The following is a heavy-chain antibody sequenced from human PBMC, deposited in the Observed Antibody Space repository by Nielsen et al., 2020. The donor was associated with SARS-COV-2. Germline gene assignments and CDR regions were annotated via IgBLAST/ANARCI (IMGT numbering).Heavy chain of an antibody. J-gene: IGHJ4*02. CDR1: GSSFTSYW. CDR2: IDPSDSYT. Sequence: GESLKISCQGSGSSFTSYWISWVRQMPGKGLEWMGRIDPSDSYTNYSPSFQGHVTISADKSISTAYLQWSSLKASDTAMYYCVAYDYVWGSYHTFDYWGQGTLVTVSS. CDR3: VAYDYVWGSYHTFDY. V-gene: IGHV5-10-1*01. D-gene: IGHD3-16*02.